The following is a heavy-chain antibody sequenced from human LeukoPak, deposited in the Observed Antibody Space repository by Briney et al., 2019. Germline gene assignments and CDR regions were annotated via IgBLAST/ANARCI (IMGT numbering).Heavy chain of an antibody. J-gene: IGHJ4*02. CDR1: GFTFRSYV. D-gene: IGHD3-10*01. CDR2: TSSDLNVK. V-gene: IGHV3-30-3*01. CDR3: AREGYYGSGSPPSLYFDY. Sequence: GGSLGLSCAASGFTFRSYVIHWVRQAPGKGLEWVAVTSSDLNVKLYADSVKGRFTISRDNSRSTLYLQMNSLRPEDTAIYYCAREGYYGSGSPPSLYFDYWGQGTLVTVPS.